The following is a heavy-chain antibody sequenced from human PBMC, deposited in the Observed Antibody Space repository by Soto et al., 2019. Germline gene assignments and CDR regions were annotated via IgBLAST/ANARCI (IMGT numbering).Heavy chain of an antibody. D-gene: IGHD6-6*01. V-gene: IGHV3-7*05. J-gene: IGHJ5*02. CDR1: GFTFSSYW. CDR3: ARDTRSLYSSSPPRYWWFDP. Sequence: GGSLRLSCAASGFTFSSYWMSWVRQAPGKGLEWVANIKQDGSEKYYVDSVKGRFTISRDNAKNSLYLQMNSLRAEDTAVYYCARDTRSLYSSSPPRYWWFDPWGQGTLVTVSS. CDR2: IKQDGSEK.